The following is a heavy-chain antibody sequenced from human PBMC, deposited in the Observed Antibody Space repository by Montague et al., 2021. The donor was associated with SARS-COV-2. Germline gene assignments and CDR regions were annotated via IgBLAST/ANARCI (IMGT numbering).Heavy chain of an antibody. J-gene: IGHJ4*02. CDR2: ISYDGSNK. CDR1: GFTFSNYG. Sequence: SLRLSCAASGFTFSNYGIHWVRQAPGKGLEWVAVISYDGSNKNYADSVKGRFAISRDNSKNTLYLQMNSLRTEDTAVYYCAKDWWIKIAAPEYFDYWGQGTLVTVSS. CDR3: AKDWWIKIAAPEYFDY. D-gene: IGHD6-25*01. V-gene: IGHV3-30*18.